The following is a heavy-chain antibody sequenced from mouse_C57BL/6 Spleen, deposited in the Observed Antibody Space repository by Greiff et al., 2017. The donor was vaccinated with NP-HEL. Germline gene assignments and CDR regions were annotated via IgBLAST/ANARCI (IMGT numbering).Heavy chain of an antibody. J-gene: IGHJ1*03. CDR3: ARGDYGSSYDWYFDV. CDR1: GYTFTTYP. D-gene: IGHD1-1*01. V-gene: IGHV1-47*01. Sequence: VQLQQSGAELVKPGASVKMSCKASGYTFTTYPIEWMKQNHGKSLEWIGNFHPYNDDTKYNEKFKGKATLTVEKSSSTVYLELSRLTSDDSAVYYCARGDYGSSYDWYFDVWGTRTTVTVSS. CDR2: FHPYNDDT.